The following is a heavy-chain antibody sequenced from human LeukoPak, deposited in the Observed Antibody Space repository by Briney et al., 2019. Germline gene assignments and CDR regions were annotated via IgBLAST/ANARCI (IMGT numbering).Heavy chain of an antibody. V-gene: IGHV4-59*01. CDR1: GGSLNNYY. CDR3: ARGYDIDV. J-gene: IGHJ6*02. Sequence: SETLSLTCTVSGGSLNNYYWSWIRQPPAKALEWIGYIYYTGTTKYNSSLKSRATISLDTSKNQFSLKSTSVTAADTALFFCARGYDIDVWGQGTTVTVSS. CDR2: IYYTGTT.